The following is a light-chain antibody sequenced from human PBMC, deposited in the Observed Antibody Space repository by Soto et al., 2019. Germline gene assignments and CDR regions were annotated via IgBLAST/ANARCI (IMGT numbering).Light chain of an antibody. CDR1: QSVSSSY. J-gene: IGKJ1*01. CDR2: GAS. V-gene: IGKV3-20*01. Sequence: ELVLTQSPGTRSLSQGERATLSCRASQSVSSSYLAWYPQKPGQAHRLIIYGASSRATGIPDRFSGSGSGTDFTLTISRLEPEDFAVYYCQQYGSSPPWTFGQGTKVEIK. CDR3: QQYGSSPPWT.